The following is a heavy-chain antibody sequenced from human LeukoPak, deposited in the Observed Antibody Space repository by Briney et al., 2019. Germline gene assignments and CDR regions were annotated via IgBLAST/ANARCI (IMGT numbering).Heavy chain of an antibody. J-gene: IGHJ5*02. D-gene: IGHD6-19*01. CDR2: IYHSGST. CDR3: ARTGYSSGWYGDRRRLDNWFDP. Sequence: SETLSLTCTVTGYSISSGYYWGWIRQPPGKGLEWIGSIYHSGSTYYNPSLKSRVTISVDTSKNQFSLKLSSVTAADTAVYYCARTGYSSGWYGDRRRLDNWFDPWGQGTLVTVSS. CDR1: GYSISSGYY. V-gene: IGHV4-38-2*02.